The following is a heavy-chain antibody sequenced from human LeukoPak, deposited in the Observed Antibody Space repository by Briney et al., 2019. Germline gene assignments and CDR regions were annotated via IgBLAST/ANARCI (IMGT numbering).Heavy chain of an antibody. J-gene: IGHJ6*02. CDR2: ITTTSGRP. CDR3: ARRDYYYRGMDV. V-gene: IGHV1-2*02. CDR1: GYTFTGYY. Sequence: GSLKVSCKASGYTFTGYYMHWVRQAPGQGLEWMGWITTTSGRPNYAQKFQGRVTMTRDTSISTAYMELSRLRSDDTAVYYCARRDYYYRGMDVWGQGTTVTLSS.